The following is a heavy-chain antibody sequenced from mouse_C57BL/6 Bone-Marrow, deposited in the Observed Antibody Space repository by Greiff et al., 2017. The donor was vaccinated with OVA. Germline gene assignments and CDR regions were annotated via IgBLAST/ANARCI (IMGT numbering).Heavy chain of an antibody. CDR3: ARDYYGSGY. CDR2: ISDGGSYT. CDR1: GFTFSSYA. J-gene: IGHJ2*01. V-gene: IGHV5-4*01. D-gene: IGHD1-1*01. Sequence: EVKLMESGGGLVKPGGSLKLSCAASGFTFSSYAMSWVRQTPEKRLEWVATISDGGSYTYYPDNVKGRFTISRDNAKNNLYLQMSHLKSEDTAMYYCARDYYGSGYWGQGTTLTVSS.